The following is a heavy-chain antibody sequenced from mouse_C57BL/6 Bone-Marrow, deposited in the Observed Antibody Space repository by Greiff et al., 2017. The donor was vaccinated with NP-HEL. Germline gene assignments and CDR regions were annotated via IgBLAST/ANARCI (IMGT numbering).Heavy chain of an antibody. V-gene: IGHV1-82*01. CDR3: ARWVTTVVEN. CDR2: IYPGDGDT. Sequence: QVQLKQSGPELVKPGASVKISCKASGYAFSSSWMNWVKQRPGKGLEWIGRIYPGDGDTNYNGKFKGKATLTADKSSSTAYMQLSSLTSEDSAVYFCARWVTTVVENWGQGTTLTVSS. CDR1: GYAFSSSW. D-gene: IGHD1-1*01. J-gene: IGHJ2*01.